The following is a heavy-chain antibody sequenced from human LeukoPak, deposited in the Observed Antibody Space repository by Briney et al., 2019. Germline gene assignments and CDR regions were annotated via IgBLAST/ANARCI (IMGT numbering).Heavy chain of an antibody. CDR1: GFTVSSNY. CDR3: ARDSVVRGVEY. V-gene: IGHV3-53*01. CDR2: IYSGGTT. Sequence: PGGSLRLSCAASGFTVSSNYMTWVRQAPGKRLEWVSVIYSGGTTYYADSVKGRFTISRDNSKNTLYLQMNSLRAEDTAVYYCARDSVVRGVEYWGQGTLVTVSS. D-gene: IGHD3-10*01. J-gene: IGHJ4*02.